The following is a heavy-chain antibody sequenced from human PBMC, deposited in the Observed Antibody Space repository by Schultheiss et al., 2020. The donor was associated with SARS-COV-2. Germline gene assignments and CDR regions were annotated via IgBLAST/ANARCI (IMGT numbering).Heavy chain of an antibody. Sequence: GGSLRLSCAASGFTFSSYGMSWVRQAPGKGLEWVAVISYDGSNKYYADSVKGRFTISRDNSKNTLYLQMNSLRAEDTAVYYCARDRGITGTRRRYGMDVWGQGTTVTVSS. J-gene: IGHJ6*02. D-gene: IGHD1-7*01. CDR3: ARDRGITGTRRRYGMDV. V-gene: IGHV3-30*03. CDR1: GFTFSSYG. CDR2: ISYDGSNK.